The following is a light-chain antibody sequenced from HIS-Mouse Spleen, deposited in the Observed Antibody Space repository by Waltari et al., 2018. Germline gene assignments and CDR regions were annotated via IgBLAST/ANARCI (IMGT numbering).Light chain of an antibody. CDR2: DDS. J-gene: IGLJ2*01. V-gene: IGLV3-21*03. Sequence: SYVLTQPPSVSVAPGKMARITCGGNNIGSESVHWYQQKPGQAPVLVVYDDSDRPSGIPERFSGSTSGNTATLTISRVEAGDEADYYCQVWDSSSDHVVFGGGTKLTVL. CDR1: NIGSES. CDR3: QVWDSSSDHVV.